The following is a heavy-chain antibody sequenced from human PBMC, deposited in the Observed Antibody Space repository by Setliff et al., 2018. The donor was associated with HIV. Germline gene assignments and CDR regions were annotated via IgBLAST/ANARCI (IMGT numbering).Heavy chain of an antibody. J-gene: IGHJ4*02. CDR2: IYSTGST. V-gene: IGHV4-59*11. CDR3: AKGAGFYGDYTFDY. D-gene: IGHD4-17*01. CDR1: GASITSHY. Sequence: PSETLSLTCTVSGASITSHYWSWIRQSPGRELEWIGYIYSTGSTNYNPSLQSRVSISMDASKNKFSLKVTSVTSADTAVYYRAKGAGFYGDYTFDYWGQGNLVTV.